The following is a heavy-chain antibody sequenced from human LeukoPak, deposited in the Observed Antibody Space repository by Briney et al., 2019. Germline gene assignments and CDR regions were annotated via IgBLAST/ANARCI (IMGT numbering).Heavy chain of an antibody. CDR1: GFTFSSYS. V-gene: IGHV3-48*02. D-gene: IGHD2-15*01. CDR3: ARDGVVVVAATSGGYYGMDV. Sequence: PGGSLRLSCAASGFTFSSYSMNWVRQAPGKGLEWVSYISSSSSTIYYADSVEGRFTISRDNAKNSLYLQMNSLRDEDTAVYYCARDGVVVVAATSGGYYGMDVWGQGTTVTVSS. J-gene: IGHJ6*02. CDR2: ISSSSSTI.